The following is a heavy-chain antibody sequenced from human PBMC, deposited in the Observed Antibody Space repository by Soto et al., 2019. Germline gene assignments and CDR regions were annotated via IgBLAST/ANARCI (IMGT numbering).Heavy chain of an antibody. J-gene: IGHJ4*02. CDR1: GFTFTRYS. CDR2: ISSTTNYI. V-gene: IGHV3-21*06. Sequence: GGSLRLSCAASGFTFTRYSMNWVRKAPGKGLEWVSSISSTTNYIYYGDSMKGRFTISRDNAKNSLYLEMNSLRAEDTAVYYCARESEDLTSNFDYWGQGTLVTVSS. CDR3: ARESEDLTSNFDY.